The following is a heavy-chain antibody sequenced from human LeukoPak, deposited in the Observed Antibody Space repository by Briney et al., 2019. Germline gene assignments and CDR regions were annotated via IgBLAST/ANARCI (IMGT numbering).Heavy chain of an antibody. D-gene: IGHD1-26*01. CDR3: AKDLGWELPAEAY. CDR2: IYGSGVSI. CDR1: GFTFEKYV. Sequence: PGGSLRLSCVASGFTFEKYVMNWVRQAPGKGLEWLATIYGSGVSISYADSVKGRFTISRDNSNNTLYLQMNSLRVEDTDMYFCAKDLGWELPAEAYWGQGILVTVSS. J-gene: IGHJ4*02. V-gene: IGHV3-23*01.